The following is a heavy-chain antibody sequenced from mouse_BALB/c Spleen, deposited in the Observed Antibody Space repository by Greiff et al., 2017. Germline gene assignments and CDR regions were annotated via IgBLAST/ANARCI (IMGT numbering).Heavy chain of an antibody. Sequence: EVKLMESGGGLVQPGGSRKLSCAASGFTFSSFGMHWVRQAPEKGLEWVAYISSGSSTIYYADTVKGRFTISRDNPKNTLFLQMTSLRSEDTAMYYCARDGYSLMDYWGQGTSVTVSS. J-gene: IGHJ4*01. D-gene: IGHD2-3*01. CDR1: GFTFSSFG. CDR3: ARDGYSLMDY. V-gene: IGHV5-17*02. CDR2: ISSGSSTI.